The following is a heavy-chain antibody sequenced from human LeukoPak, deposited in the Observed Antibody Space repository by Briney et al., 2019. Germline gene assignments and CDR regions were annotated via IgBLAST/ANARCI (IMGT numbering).Heavy chain of an antibody. CDR3: ARDYGGNSGRGMDV. D-gene: IGHD4-23*01. Sequence: WETLSLTCTVSGGSISSYYWSWIRQPPGKALEWIGYIYYSGSTNYNPSLKSRVTISVDTSKNQISLKLSSVTAADTAVYYCARDYGGNSGRGMDVWGQGTTVTVS. CDR2: IYYSGST. CDR1: GGSISSYY. J-gene: IGHJ6*02. V-gene: IGHV4-59*01.